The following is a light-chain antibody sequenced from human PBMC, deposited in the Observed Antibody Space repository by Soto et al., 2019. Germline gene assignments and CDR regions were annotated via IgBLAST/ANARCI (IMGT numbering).Light chain of an antibody. CDR3: QQRSNF. CDR1: QSVSSY. CDR2: DAS. J-gene: IGKJ4*01. Sequence: EIVLTQSPATLSLSPGVRATLSCRASQSVSSYLAWYQQKPGQAPRLLIYDASNSATGIPARFSGSGSGTDFTLTISSLEPEDFAVYYCQQRSNFFGGGTKVEIK. V-gene: IGKV3-11*01.